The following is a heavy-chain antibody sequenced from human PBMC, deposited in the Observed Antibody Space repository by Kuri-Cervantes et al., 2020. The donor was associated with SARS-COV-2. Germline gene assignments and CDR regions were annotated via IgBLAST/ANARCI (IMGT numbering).Heavy chain of an antibody. CDR2: ISAYNGNT. J-gene: IGHJ4*02. Sequence: ASVKVSCKASGYTFTSYGISWVRQAPGQGLEWMGWISAYNGNTNYAQKLQGRVTMTTDTSTSTAYMELRSLRSDDTAVYYCARGPPGWFGEFLFDYWGQGTLVTVSS. D-gene: IGHD3-10*01. CDR1: GYTFTSYG. V-gene: IGHV1-18*01. CDR3: ARGPPGWFGEFLFDY.